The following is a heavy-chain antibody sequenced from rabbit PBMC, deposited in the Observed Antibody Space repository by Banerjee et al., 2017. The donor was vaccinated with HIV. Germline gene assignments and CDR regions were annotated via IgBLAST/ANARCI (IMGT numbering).Heavy chain of an antibody. D-gene: IGHD4-1*01. CDR3: ARDLAGVIGWNFNL. CDR2: IYGGSVGVT. Sequence: QSLEASGGDLVKPGASLTLTCTASGFSFSSTHWICWVRQAPGKGLEWIACIYGGSVGVTYYANWAKGRFTISKTSSTTVTLQMTSLTAADTATYFCARDLAGVIGWNFNLWGQGTLVTVS. CDR1: GFSFSSTHW. V-gene: IGHV1S40*01. J-gene: IGHJ4*01.